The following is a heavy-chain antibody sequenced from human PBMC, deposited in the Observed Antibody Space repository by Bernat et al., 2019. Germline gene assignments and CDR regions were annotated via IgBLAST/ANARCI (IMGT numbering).Heavy chain of an antibody. CDR2: ISYDGSNK. Sequence: QVQLVESGGVVVQPGRSLRLSCAASGFTFSSYAMHWVRQAPGKGLEWVAVISYDGSNKYYADSVKGRFTISRDNSTNTLYLQMNSLRAEDTAVYYCARVYGSMGHATGYMDVWGKGTTVTVSS. J-gene: IGHJ6*03. D-gene: IGHD2/OR15-2a*01. V-gene: IGHV3-30-3*01. CDR1: GFTFSSYA. CDR3: ARVYGSMGHATGYMDV.